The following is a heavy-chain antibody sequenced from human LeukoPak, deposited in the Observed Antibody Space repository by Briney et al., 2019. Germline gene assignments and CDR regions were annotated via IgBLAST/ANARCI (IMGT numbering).Heavy chain of an antibody. CDR1: GFTFSSYA. J-gene: IGHJ4*02. D-gene: IGHD1-26*01. CDR3: ARDQDSGSYLFDY. CDR2: ISYDGSNK. Sequence: GSLRLSCAASGFTFSSYAMHWVRQAPGKGLEWVAVISYDGSNKYYADSVKGRFTISRDNSKNTLYLQTNSLRAEDTAVYYCARDQDSGSYLFDYWGQGTLVTVSS. V-gene: IGHV3-30*01.